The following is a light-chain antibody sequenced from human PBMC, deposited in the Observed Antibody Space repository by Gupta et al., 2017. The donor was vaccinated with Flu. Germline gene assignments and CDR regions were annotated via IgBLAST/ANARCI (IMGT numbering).Light chain of an antibody. CDR1: TGAVTSASY. Sequence: QTAVTQESSLTVSPGGTVTLTCTSTTGAVTSASYPTWFQQKPGQAPRALIYKTNNNPAWTPARFSGSFLGDKAALTLSDVRPEDEAEYYCLLYSGGTEWVFGGGTKVTVL. CDR3: LLYSGGTEWV. J-gene: IGLJ2*01. V-gene: IGLV7-43*01. CDR2: KTN.